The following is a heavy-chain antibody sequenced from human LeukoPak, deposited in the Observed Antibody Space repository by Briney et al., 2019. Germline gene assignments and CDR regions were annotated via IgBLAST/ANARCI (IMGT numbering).Heavy chain of an antibody. D-gene: IGHD3-22*01. Sequence: PGGSLRLSCAGAGFSITDHHMDWIRQPPGKGLEWIGEINHSGSTNYNPSLKSRVTISVDTSKNQFSLKLSSVTAADTAVYYCARGLSKEEYYYDSIPPYYFDYWGQGTLVTVSS. CDR3: ARGLSKEEYYYDSIPPYYFDY. CDR2: INHSGST. CDR1: GFSITDHH. J-gene: IGHJ4*02. V-gene: IGHV4-34*01.